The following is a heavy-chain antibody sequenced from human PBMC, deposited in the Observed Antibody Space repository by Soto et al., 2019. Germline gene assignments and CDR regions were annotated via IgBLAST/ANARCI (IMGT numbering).Heavy chain of an antibody. CDR1: GGSISSSNW. CDR2: IYHSGST. CDR3: ARRYSSGWLYYFDY. V-gene: IGHV4-4*02. D-gene: IGHD6-19*01. J-gene: IGHJ4*02. Sequence: ASETLSLTCAVSGGSISSSNWWSWVRQPPGKGLEWIGEIYHSGSTNYNPSLKSRVTISVDKSKNQFSLKLSSVTAADTAVYYCARRYSSGWLYYFDYWGQGTLVTVSS.